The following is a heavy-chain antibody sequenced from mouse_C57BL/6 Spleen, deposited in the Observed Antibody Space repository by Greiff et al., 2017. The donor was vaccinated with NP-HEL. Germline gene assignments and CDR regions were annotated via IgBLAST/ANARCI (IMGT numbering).Heavy chain of an antibody. CDR2: INPSTGGT. D-gene: IGHD1-1*01. Sequence: VQLQQSGPELVKPGASVKISCKASGYSFTGYYMNWVKQSPEKSLEWIGEINPSTGGTTYNQKFKAKATLTVDESSSTAYMQLKSLTSEDSAVYYCGPTTVVAPFAYWGQGTLVTVSA. J-gene: IGHJ3*01. CDR3: GPTTVVAPFAY. V-gene: IGHV1-42*01. CDR1: GYSFTGYY.